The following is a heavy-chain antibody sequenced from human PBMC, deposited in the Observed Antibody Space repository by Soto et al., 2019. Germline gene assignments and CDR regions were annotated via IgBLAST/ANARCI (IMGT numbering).Heavy chain of an antibody. CDR3: VPTRYDYVDDAVGY. V-gene: IGHV3-23*01. CDR2: ISGSSSTT. CDR1: GLTFNKYA. Sequence: LRLSCVASGLTFNKYAMTWVRQAAGKGLERVSRISGSSSTTYYADSVKGRFTIYRDNYKNTIFLHMNSLRVEDTALYYCVPTRYDYVDDAVGYWGRGTLVTVSS. J-gene: IGHJ4*01. D-gene: IGHD4-17*01.